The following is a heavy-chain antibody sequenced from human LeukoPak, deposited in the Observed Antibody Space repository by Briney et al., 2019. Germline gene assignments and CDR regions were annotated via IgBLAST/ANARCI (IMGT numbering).Heavy chain of an antibody. D-gene: IGHD6-13*01. CDR1: GGSISSYY. V-gene: IGHV4-59*01. CDR2: IYYSGST. Sequence: SETLSLTCTVSGGSISSYYWSWIRQPPGKGLEWTGYIYYSGSTNYNPSLKSRVTISVDTSKNQFSLKLSSVTAADTAVYYCARGGRSSSWSEGLFDYWGQGTLVTVSS. J-gene: IGHJ4*02. CDR3: ARGGRSSSWSEGLFDY.